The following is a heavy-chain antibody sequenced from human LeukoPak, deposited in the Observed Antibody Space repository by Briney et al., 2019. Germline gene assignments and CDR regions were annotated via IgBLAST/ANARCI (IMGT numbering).Heavy chain of an antibody. J-gene: IGHJ5*02. CDR3: ARSLRFLASDNWFDP. D-gene: IGHD3-3*01. Sequence: SVKVSCKASGGTFSSYAISWVRQAPGQGLEWMGRIIPILGIANYAQKFQGRVTITADKSTSTAYMELSSLRSEDTAVYYCARSLRFLASDNWFDPWGQGTLVTVSS. V-gene: IGHV1-69*04. CDR2: IIPILGIA. CDR1: GGTFSSYA.